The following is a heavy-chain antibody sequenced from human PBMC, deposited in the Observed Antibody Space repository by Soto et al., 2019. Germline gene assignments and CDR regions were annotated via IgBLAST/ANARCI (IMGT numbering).Heavy chain of an antibody. CDR3: ARISSGWLYYFDY. V-gene: IGHV4-39*01. CDR2: IYYSGST. CDR1: GGSISSSSYY. Sequence: SETLSLTCTVPGGSISSSSYYWGWIRQPPGKGLEWIGSIYYSGSTYYNPSLKSRVTISVDTSKNQFSLKLSSVTAADTAVYYCARISSGWLYYFDYWGQGTLVTVSS. D-gene: IGHD6-19*01. J-gene: IGHJ4*02.